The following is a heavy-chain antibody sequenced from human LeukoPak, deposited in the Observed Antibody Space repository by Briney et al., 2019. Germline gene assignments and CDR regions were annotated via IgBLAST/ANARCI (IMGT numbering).Heavy chain of an antibody. CDR3: ARMERSMAADD. J-gene: IGHJ4*02. Sequence: PSETLSLTCAVSGYTISSRYSCGWIRQPPGKGLEWIGNIYHSGNTYYNQSLRSRVTISADMSKAQFSLKLRSVTAADTAVYYCARMERSMAADDWGQGTLVTVSS. V-gene: IGHV4-38-2*01. CDR1: GYTISSRYS. D-gene: IGHD2-2*01. CDR2: IYHSGNT.